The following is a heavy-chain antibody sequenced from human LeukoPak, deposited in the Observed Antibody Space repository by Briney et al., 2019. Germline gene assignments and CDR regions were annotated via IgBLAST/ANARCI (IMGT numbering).Heavy chain of an antibody. V-gene: IGHV1-2*02. CDR3: AREGNGLLSKDFDY. CDR2: IGPHSSAT. D-gene: IGHD2/OR15-2a*01. J-gene: IGHJ4*02. CDR1: GFTFTDYY. Sequence: ASMKVSCKSSGFTFTDYYIHWVRQTPGQGLEWMGYIGPHSSATSSPQEFQGRVTMTRDTSMSTAYMELTRLTSDDTAVYYCAREGNGLLSKDFDYWGQGTLVTVSS.